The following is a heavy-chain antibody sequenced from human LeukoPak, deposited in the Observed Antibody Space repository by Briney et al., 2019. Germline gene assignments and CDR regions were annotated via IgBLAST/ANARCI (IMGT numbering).Heavy chain of an antibody. CDR1: GFTFSSYT. J-gene: IGHJ3*02. V-gene: IGHV3-53*01. CDR3: ARGGRGSAAVVAPRSFDI. D-gene: IGHD3-22*01. CDR2: TYTGGNS. Sequence: GGSLRLSCTASGFTFSSYTMTWVRQAPGKGLEWVSVTYTGGNSYYADSVKGRFIISRDISKNTLYLQMNSLRAEDSALYYCARGGRGSAAVVAPRSFDIWGQGTMVTVSS.